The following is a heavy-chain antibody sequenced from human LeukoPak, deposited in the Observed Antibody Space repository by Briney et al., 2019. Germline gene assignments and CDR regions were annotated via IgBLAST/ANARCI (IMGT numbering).Heavy chain of an antibody. J-gene: IGHJ4*02. D-gene: IGHD6-19*01. CDR3: AKDDKPIAVAGTKVDY. CDR1: GFTFSSYA. V-gene: IGHV3-23*01. Sequence: GGSLRLSCAASGFTFSSYAMSWVRQAPGKGLEWVSTISGSGDSTYYADSVKGRFIISRDNSKNTLYLQMNSLRAEDTAVYYCAKDDKPIAVAGTKVDYWGQGTPVTVSS. CDR2: ISGSGDST.